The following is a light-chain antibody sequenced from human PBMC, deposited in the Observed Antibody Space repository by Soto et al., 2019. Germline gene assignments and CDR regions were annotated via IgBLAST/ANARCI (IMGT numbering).Light chain of an antibody. CDR1: SSNIGAGYD. V-gene: IGLV1-40*01. CDR2: GNS. Sequence: QSVLTQPPSVSGAPGQRVTISCTGSSSNIGAGYDVHWYQQLPGTAPKLLIYGNSNRPSGVPDRFSGSKSGTSASLAITGXXXXXXXXXXXQSYXSSLSGVVFGGGTKLTVL. CDR3: QSYXSSLSGVV. J-gene: IGLJ2*01.